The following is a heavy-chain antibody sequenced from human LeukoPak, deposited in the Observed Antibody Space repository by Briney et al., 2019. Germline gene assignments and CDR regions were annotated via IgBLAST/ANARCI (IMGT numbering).Heavy chain of an antibody. CDR2: ISSNGGST. CDR1: GFTFSSYA. CDR3: ARVVGGGSLGYFDY. D-gene: IGHD1-26*01. Sequence: GGSLRLSCAASGFTFSSYAMHWVRQAPGKGLEYVSAISSNGGSTYYANSVKGRFTISRDNSKNTLYLQMGSLRAEDMAVYYCARVVGGGSLGYFDYWGQGTLVTVSS. V-gene: IGHV3-64*01. J-gene: IGHJ4*02.